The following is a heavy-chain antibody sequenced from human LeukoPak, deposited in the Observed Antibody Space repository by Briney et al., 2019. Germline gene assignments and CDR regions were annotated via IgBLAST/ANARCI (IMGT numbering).Heavy chain of an antibody. D-gene: IGHD3-22*01. V-gene: IGHV1-2*07. CDR3: ASEDQYFDRSGFKYYLSS. CDR1: GYTFTDYY. CDR2: INPNSGGT. J-gene: IGHJ5*02. Sequence: ASVKISCKASGYTFTDYYINWVRQAPGQGLEWMGWINPNSGGTNYAHRFQGGITLTRDTSISTAYMELSRLTSDDTAVYYCASEDQYFDRSGFKYYLSSWGQGTLVTVSS.